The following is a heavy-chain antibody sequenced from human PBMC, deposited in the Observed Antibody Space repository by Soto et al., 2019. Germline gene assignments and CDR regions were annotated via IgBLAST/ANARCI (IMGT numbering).Heavy chain of an antibody. D-gene: IGHD2-2*01. CDR1: GGSISSSSYY. Sequence: PSETLSLTCTVSGGSISSSSYYWGWIRQPPGKGLEWIGSIYYSGSTYYNPSLKSRVTISVDTSKNQFSLKLSSVTAADTAVYFCVRLPGYCSGTSCYGYYVMDVWGQGTTVT. V-gene: IGHV4-39*01. CDR2: IYYSGST. CDR3: VRLPGYCSGTSCYGYYVMDV. J-gene: IGHJ6*02.